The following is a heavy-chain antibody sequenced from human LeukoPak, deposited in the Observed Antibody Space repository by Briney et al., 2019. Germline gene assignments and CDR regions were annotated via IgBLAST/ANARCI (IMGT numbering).Heavy chain of an antibody. D-gene: IGHD6-13*01. CDR1: GFTVSSNY. CDR3: ARDLGGYIDY. V-gene: IGHV3-53*01. Sequence: GGSLRLSCAVSGFTVSSNYMSWVRQAPGKGLEWVSVIYSGGSTYYADSVKGRSTISRDNSKNTLYLQMDSLRAGDTAVYYCARDLGGYIDYWGQGTLVSVSS. J-gene: IGHJ4*02. CDR2: IYSGGST.